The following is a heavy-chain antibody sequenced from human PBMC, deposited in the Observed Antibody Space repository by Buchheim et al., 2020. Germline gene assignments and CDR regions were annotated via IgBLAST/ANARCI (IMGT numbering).Heavy chain of an antibody. J-gene: IGHJ6*03. CDR3: ARDRPIIAAAPPLYYYYYMDV. CDR2: IGQDGSGK. V-gene: IGHV3-7*01. D-gene: IGHD6-13*01. Sequence: EVQLVESGGGLVQPGGSLRLSCAASGFTFSTYWMSWVRQAPGKGLEWVASIGQDGSGKSYVDSLKGRFTISRDNAKNSLYLQMNSLRAEDTAVYYCARDRPIIAAAPPLYYYYYMDVWGKGTT. CDR1: GFTFSTYW.